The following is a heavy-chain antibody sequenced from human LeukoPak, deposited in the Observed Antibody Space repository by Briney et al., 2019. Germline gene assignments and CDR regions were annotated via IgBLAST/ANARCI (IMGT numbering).Heavy chain of an antibody. Sequence: VASVKVSCKASGGTFSSYAISWVRQAPGQGLEWMGRIIPIFGIANYAQKFQGRVTITADKPTRTAYMELSSLRSEDTAVYYCARDGRGYSGYDYVRYWGQGTLVTVSS. D-gene: IGHD5-12*01. CDR2: IIPIFGIA. CDR1: GGTFSSYA. CDR3: ARDGRGYSGYDYVRY. J-gene: IGHJ4*02. V-gene: IGHV1-69*04.